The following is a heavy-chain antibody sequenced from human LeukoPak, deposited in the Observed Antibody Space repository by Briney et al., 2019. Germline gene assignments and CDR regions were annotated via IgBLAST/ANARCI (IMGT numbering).Heavy chain of an antibody. V-gene: IGHV3-23*01. CDR2: ISGSGNGT. J-gene: IGHJ4*02. Sequence: GESLRLSCAASGFTFRTFAMNWVRQAPGKGLEWLAGISGSGNGTYYADSVKGRFTISRDNSQNMVYLLMNSLTVEDAATYYRAKRTMSAFDSWGQGTLLIVSS. CDR3: AKRTMSAFDS. CDR1: GFTFRTFA.